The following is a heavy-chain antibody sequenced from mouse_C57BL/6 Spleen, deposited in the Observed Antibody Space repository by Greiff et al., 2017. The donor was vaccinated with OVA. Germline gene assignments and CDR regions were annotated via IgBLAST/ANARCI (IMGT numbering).Heavy chain of an antibody. CDR2: ISSGSSTI. CDR3: ARRDYGNYDAMVY. V-gene: IGHV5-17*01. J-gene: IGHJ4*01. CDR1: GFTFSDYG. D-gene: IGHD2-1*01. Sequence: EVKLVESGGGLVKPGGSLKLSCAASGFTFSDYGMHWVRQAPEKGLEWVAYISSGSSTIYYADTVKGRFTISRDNAKNTLFLQMTSLRSEDTAMYYCARRDYGNYDAMVYWGQGTSVTVSS.